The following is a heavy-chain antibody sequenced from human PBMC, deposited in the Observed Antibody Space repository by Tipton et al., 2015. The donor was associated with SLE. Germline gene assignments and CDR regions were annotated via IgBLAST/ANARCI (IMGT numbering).Heavy chain of an antibody. J-gene: IGHJ6*02. Sequence: LRLSCAVYGGSFSGYYWSWIRQPPGKGLEWIGEINHSGSTNYNPSLKSRVTISVDTSKNQFSPKLSSVTAADTAVYYCARDEEWSPFGMSGMDVWGQGTTVTVSS. D-gene: IGHD2-8*01. CDR2: INHSGST. CDR3: ARDEEWSPFGMSGMDV. V-gene: IGHV4-34*01. CDR1: GGSFSGYY.